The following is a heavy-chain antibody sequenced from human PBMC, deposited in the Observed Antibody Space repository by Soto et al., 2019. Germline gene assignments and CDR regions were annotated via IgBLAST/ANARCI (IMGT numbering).Heavy chain of an antibody. CDR3: VRDSARIVVVPRVDGDNWLEP. CDR1: RFTFSDYF. J-gene: IGHJ5*02. V-gene: IGHV3-11*06. Sequence: LRLSCAASRFTFSDYFMSWIRQAPGKGLEWVSFISGSSDNIKYADSVKGRFTISRDNAKNSLYLQMNSLRAEDTAVYYCVRDSARIVVVPRVDGDNWLEPWGQGTLVTVSS. D-gene: IGHD2-2*01. CDR2: ISGSSDNI.